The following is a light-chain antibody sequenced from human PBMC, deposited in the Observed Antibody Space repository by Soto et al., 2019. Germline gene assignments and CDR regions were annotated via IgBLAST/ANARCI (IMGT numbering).Light chain of an antibody. J-gene: IGLJ1*01. CDR1: SGDVGGYNY. CDR3: SSYAGSNNPYV. CDR2: EVS. V-gene: IGLV2-8*01. Sequence: QSALTQPPSASGSPGQSVTISCTGTSGDVGGYNYVSWYQQHPGKAPKLMIYEVSKRPSGVPDRFSGSKSGNTASLTVSGLQAEDEADYYCSSYAGSNNPYVFGTGTKRTVL.